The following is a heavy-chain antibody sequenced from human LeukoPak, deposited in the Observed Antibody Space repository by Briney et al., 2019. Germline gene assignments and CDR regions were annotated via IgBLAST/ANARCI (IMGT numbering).Heavy chain of an antibody. CDR1: GFTFSGYW. CDR2: IKSKTDGGTT. D-gene: IGHD3-22*01. V-gene: IGHV3-15*01. J-gene: IGHJ4*02. Sequence: PGGSLRLSCAASGFTFSGYWMSWVRQAPGKGLEWVGRIKSKTDGGTTDYAAPVKGRFTISRDDSKNTLYLQMNSLKTEDTAVYYCTSSSGYYSGADYWGQGTLVTVSS. CDR3: TSSSGYYSGADY.